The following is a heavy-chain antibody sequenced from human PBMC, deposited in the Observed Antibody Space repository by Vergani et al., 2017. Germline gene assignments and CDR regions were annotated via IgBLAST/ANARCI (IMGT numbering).Heavy chain of an antibody. CDR1: GGTFSSYT. CDR2: IIPILGIA. CDR3: ARNYPGDGYFDY. D-gene: IGHD7-27*01. V-gene: IGHV1-69*02. J-gene: IGHJ4*02. Sequence: QVQLVQSGAEVKKPGSSVKVSCKASGGTFSSYTISWVRQAPGQGLEWMGRIIPILGIANYAQKFQGRVTITADESTSTAYMELSSLRSEDTAVYYCARNYPGDGYFDYWGQGTLVTVSS.